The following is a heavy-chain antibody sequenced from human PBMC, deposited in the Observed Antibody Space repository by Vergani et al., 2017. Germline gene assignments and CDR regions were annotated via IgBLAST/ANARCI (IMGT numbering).Heavy chain of an antibody. Sequence: QVQLVQSGAEVKKPGSSVKVSCKASGGTFSSYAISWVRQAPGQGLEWMGGIIPIFGIANYAQKFQGRVTITADKSTSTAYMELSSLRSEDTAVYYCASDLHYAFMITFGGACGYFDYWGQGTLVTVSS. CDR2: IIPIFGIA. CDR1: GGTFSSYA. D-gene: IGHD3-16*01. J-gene: IGHJ4*02. CDR3: ASDLHYAFMITFGGACGYFDY. V-gene: IGHV1-69*17.